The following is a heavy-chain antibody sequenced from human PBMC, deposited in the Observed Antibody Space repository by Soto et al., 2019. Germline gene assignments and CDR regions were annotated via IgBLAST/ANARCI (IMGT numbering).Heavy chain of an antibody. V-gene: IGHV4-31*03. CDR3: ASLNLRNYYYYGMDV. CDR1: GGSISSGGYY. J-gene: IGHJ6*02. Sequence: SETLSLTCTVSGGSISSGGYYWSWIRQHPGKGLEWIGYIYYSGSTYYNPSLKSRVTISVDTSKNQFSLKLSSVTAADTAVYYCASLNLRNYYYYGMDVWGQGTTVTVSS. CDR2: IYYSGST.